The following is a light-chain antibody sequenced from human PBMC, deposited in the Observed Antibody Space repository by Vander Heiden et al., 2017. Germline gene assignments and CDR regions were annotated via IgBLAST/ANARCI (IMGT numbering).Light chain of an antibody. CDR2: ANS. V-gene: IGLV1-40*01. J-gene: IGLJ3*02. CDR3: QSYDSSLSGWV. CDR1: SSNIGANYH. Sequence: QSVLTQPPSVSGAPGQRVTIPCTGSSSNIGANYHVHWYQQLPGTAPKLLIYANSNRPSGVPDRFSGSKSGTSASLAITGLQADDEADYYCQSYDSSLSGWVFGGGTKLTVL.